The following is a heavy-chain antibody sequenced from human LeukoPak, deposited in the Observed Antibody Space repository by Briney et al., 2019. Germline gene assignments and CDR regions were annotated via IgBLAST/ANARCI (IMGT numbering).Heavy chain of an antibody. CDR3: AKDRGYSGSYPDY. Sequence: PGRSLRLSCAASRFTFSSYGMHWVRQAPGKGLEWVAVISFDGNNKYYADSVKGRFTISRDNSKNMLYLQMNSLRAEDTAVYYCAKDRGYSGSYPDYWGQGTLVAVSS. D-gene: IGHD1-26*01. J-gene: IGHJ4*02. V-gene: IGHV3-30*18. CDR1: RFTFSSYG. CDR2: ISFDGNNK.